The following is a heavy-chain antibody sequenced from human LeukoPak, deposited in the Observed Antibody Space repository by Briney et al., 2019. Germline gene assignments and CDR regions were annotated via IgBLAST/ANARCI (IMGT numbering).Heavy chain of an antibody. CDR3: AKGDIVVVTGAFDI. J-gene: IGHJ3*02. CDR1: GFTFSSYG. V-gene: IGHV3-30*18. Sequence: GGSLRLSCAASGFTFSSYGMHWVRQAPGKGLEWVAVISYDGSNKYYADSVKGRFTITRDNSKNTLYLQMNSLRAEDTAVYYCAKGDIVVVTGAFDIWGQGTMVTVS. D-gene: IGHD2-21*02. CDR2: ISYDGSNK.